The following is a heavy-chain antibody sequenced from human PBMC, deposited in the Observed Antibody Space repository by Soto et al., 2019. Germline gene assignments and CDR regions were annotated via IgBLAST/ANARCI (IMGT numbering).Heavy chain of an antibody. CDR2: SSGSGGST. Sequence: EVQLLESGGGLVQPGGSLRLSCAASGFTFSSYAMILVRQAPGKGLEWVSASSGSGGSTYYADSVKGRFTISRDNSKNTLYLQMNSLRAEDTDVYYCAKDLSGRDGYNVVHYWGQGTLVTVSS. D-gene: IGHD5-12*01. J-gene: IGHJ4*02. V-gene: IGHV3-23*01. CDR1: GFTFSSYA. CDR3: AKDLSGRDGYNVVHY.